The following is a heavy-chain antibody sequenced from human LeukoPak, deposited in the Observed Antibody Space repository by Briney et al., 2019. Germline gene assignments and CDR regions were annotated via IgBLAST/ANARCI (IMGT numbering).Heavy chain of an antibody. J-gene: IGHJ4*02. CDR2: ITSGFTP. V-gene: IGHV3-23*01. CDR3: AKDYSDSRVADVFFEY. D-gene: IGHD2-15*01. Sequence: GGSLRLSCAASGFTFSSYWMSWVRQAPGKGLEWVSGITSGFTPHYADSVKGRFTISRDNSKNTFHLQLNSLRAEDTAVYYCAKDYSDSRVADVFFEYWSQGTLVTVSS. CDR1: GFTFSSYW.